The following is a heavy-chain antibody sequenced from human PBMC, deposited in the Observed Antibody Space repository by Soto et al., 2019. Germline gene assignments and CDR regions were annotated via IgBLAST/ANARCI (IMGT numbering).Heavy chain of an antibody. Sequence: QVQLQESGPGLVKPSETLSLTCTVSGGSISTYYWSWIRQPPGKGLEWIGYIYYSGSTNYNPSLKRRVTISVDTSKNQFSLRLSSVTAADTAVYYCARDRGGYRYWGQGTLVTVSS. CDR2: IYYSGST. V-gene: IGHV4-59*01. D-gene: IGHD3-22*01. CDR3: ARDRGGYRY. CDR1: GGSISTYY. J-gene: IGHJ4*02.